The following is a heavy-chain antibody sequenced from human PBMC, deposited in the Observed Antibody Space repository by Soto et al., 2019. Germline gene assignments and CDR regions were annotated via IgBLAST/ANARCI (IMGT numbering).Heavy chain of an antibody. CDR2: IIPIFGTA. J-gene: IGHJ6*02. D-gene: IGHD2-15*01. CDR1: GGTFSSYA. Sequence: QVQLVQSGAEVKKPGSSVKVSCKAPGGTFSSYAISWVRQAPGQGLEWMGGIIPIFGTANYAQKFQGRVTITADESTSTGYLELSSLRSEDTAVYYCARSQGGSSSLDIYYCYYYGIDVWGQGTTVTVSS. V-gene: IGHV1-69*01. CDR3: ARSQGGSSSLDIYYCYYYGIDV.